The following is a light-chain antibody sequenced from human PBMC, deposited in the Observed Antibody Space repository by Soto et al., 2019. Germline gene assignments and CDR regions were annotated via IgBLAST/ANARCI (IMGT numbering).Light chain of an antibody. V-gene: IGKV3-15*01. Sequence: EIVMTQSPATLSVSPGERATLSCRASQSVSSNLAWYQQKPGQAPRLLIYGASTRATGITARLSGSGSGTEFTLTISSLQSEDFAVYYCQQHDKWPFTFGQGTKLDIK. CDR1: QSVSSN. CDR2: GAS. J-gene: IGKJ2*01. CDR3: QQHDKWPFT.